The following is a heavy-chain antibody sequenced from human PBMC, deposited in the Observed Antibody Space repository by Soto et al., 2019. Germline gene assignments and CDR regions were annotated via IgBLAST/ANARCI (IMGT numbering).Heavy chain of an antibody. Sequence: PGGSLRLSCAASGFTFSSYAMSWVRQAPGRGLEWVSAISGSGGSTYYADSVKGRFTISRDNSKNTLYLQMNSLRAEDTAVYYCAKVHEYFSSRVSRPNWFVLPGKRLLGTGSS. V-gene: IGHV3-23*01. CDR1: GFTFSSYA. D-gene: IGHD6-13*01. CDR2: ISGSGGST. CDR3: AKVHEYFSSRVSRPNWFVL. J-gene: IGHJ5*02.